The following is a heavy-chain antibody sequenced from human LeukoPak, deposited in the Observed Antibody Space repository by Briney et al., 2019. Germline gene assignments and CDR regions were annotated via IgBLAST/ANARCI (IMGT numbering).Heavy chain of an antibody. D-gene: IGHD3-10*01. CDR1: GGSISSYY. CDR3: ARAGGVRGVIITSFDY. Sequence: SETLSLTCTVSGGSISSYYWSWIRKPPGKGLEWIGYIYYSGSTNYNPSLKSRVTISVDTSKNQFSLKLSSVTAADTAVYYCARAGGVRGVIITSFDYWGQGTLVTVSS. CDR2: IYYSGST. V-gene: IGHV4-59*01. J-gene: IGHJ4*02.